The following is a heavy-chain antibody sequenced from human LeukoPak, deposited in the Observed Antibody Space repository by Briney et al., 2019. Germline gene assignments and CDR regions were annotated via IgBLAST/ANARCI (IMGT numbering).Heavy chain of an antibody. J-gene: IGHJ3*02. CDR2: IYYSGST. D-gene: IGHD2/OR15-2a*01. CDR1: GGSISSYS. V-gene: IGHV4-59*01. CDR3: ARVSRGAFDI. Sequence: SETLSLTCTVSGGSISSYSWSWIRQPPGKGLEWIGYIYYSGSTNYNPSLKSRVTISVDTSKNQFSLKLSSVTAADTAVYYCARVSRGAFDIWGQGTMVTVSS.